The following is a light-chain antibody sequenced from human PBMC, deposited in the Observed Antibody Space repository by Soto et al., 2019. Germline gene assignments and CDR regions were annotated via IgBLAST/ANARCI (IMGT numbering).Light chain of an antibody. V-gene: IGKV3-15*01. CDR2: GAS. J-gene: IGKJ2*01. CDR3: QQYNIWHPYT. CDR1: QRISSN. Sequence: EIVMTQSPATLSVSPGERATLYCRASQRISSNLAWYQQKPGQPPRLLIYGASTRATGISARFSGSGSGTEFTLPISSMQSQDFALYYCQQYNIWHPYTFGQGTKVEIK.